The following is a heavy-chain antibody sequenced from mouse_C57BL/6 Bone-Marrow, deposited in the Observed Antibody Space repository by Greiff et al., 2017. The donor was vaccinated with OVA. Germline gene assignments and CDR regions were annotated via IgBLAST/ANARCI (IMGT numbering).Heavy chain of an antibody. CDR1: GYSITSGYY. V-gene: IGHV3-6*01. CDR2: ISYDGSN. D-gene: IGHD1-1*01. CDR3: AIYGSSYTFAY. J-gene: IGHJ3*01. Sequence: DVQLQESGPGLVKPSQSLSLTCSVTGYSITSGYYWNWIRQFPGNKLEWMGYISYDGSNNYNPSLKNRISITRDTSKNQFFLKLNSVTTEDTATYYCAIYGSSYTFAYWGQGTLVTVSA.